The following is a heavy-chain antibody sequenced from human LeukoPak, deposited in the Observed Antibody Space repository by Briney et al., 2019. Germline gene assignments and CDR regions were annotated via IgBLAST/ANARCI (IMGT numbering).Heavy chain of an antibody. CDR1: GLSFSDHW. CDR2: IYNDGSAT. V-gene: IGHV3-74*01. Sequence: GGSLRLSCAVSGLSFSDHWMHWVRQPPGEGLVWVSRIYNDGSATTYADSVKGRFTISRDNAKNTLCLQMNSLRAEDTAVYYCTRESGSSRFFDFWGQGTPVTVSS. J-gene: IGHJ4*02. CDR3: TRESGSSRFFDF. D-gene: IGHD6-6*01.